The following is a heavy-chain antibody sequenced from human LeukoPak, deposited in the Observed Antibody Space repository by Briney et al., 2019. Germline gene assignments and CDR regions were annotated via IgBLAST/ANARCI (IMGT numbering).Heavy chain of an antibody. Sequence: SETLSLTCAVYGGSFSGYYWSWIRQPPGKGLEWIGEINHSGSTNYNPSLKSRVTISVDTSKNQFSLKLGSVTAADTAVYYCARGLGGDTDYWGQGTLVTVSS. J-gene: IGHJ4*02. CDR3: ARGLGGDTDY. V-gene: IGHV4-34*01. CDR1: GGSFSGYY. CDR2: INHSGST. D-gene: IGHD3-10*01.